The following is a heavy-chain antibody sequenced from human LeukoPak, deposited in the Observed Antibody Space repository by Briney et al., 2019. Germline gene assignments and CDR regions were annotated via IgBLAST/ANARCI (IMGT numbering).Heavy chain of an antibody. V-gene: IGHV4-30-4*01. CDR2: ISYSGSP. CDR3: ARHLDYDSGGYFYPYFDD. CDR1: GGSINSGDAY. J-gene: IGHJ4*02. D-gene: IGHD3-22*01. Sequence: SQTLSLTCNVSGGSINSGDAYWSWIRQPPGKSLEWIGYISYSGSPYYNPSLRGRVAISGDTSENQFVLRLGSVTAADTAVYYCARHLDYDSGGYFYPYFDDWGQGTLVTVSS.